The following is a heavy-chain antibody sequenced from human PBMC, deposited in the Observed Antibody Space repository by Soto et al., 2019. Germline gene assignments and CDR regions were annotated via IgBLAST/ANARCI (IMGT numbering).Heavy chain of an antibody. CDR2: VAQDGTA. CDR3: AKDMRPDGVWDFDY. D-gene: IGHD4-17*01. CDR1: GFTFSTYT. Sequence: VQLLESGGGLAQPGGSLRLSCAASGFTFSTYTMAWVRQAPWSGPEWVAGVAQDGTAHYADSVKGRFTISRENSRDTGYLQMITLRGEDTVVYYCAKDMRPDGVWDFDYWGQGTLVTVSS. V-gene: IGHV3-23*01. J-gene: IGHJ4*02.